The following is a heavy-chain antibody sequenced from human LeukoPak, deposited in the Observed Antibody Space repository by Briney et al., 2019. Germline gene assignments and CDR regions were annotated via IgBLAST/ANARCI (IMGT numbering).Heavy chain of an antibody. CDR3: ARDEAGYYYYGMDV. J-gene: IGHJ6*02. V-gene: IGHV1-18*01. D-gene: IGHD6-19*01. CDR1: GYTFTSYG. CDR2: ISAYNGNT. Sequence: ASVKASCKASGYTFTSYGISWVRQAPGQGLEWMGWISAYNGNTNYAQKLQGRVTMTTDTSTSTAYMELRSLRSDDTAVYYCARDEAGYYYYGMDVWGQGTTVTVSS.